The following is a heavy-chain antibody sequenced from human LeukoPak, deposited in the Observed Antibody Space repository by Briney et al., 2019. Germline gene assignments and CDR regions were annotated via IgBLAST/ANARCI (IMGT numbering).Heavy chain of an antibody. D-gene: IGHD3-10*01. CDR2: ISGSGGSV. Sequence: GGSLRLSCAASGFTFSNYAMTWVRQAPGEGRQWGAAISGSGGSVYYADSVKGRLTISRDNSKNTLHLQMNSLSADDTALYHCAKERTPNYYGSGLDYWGQGALVSVSS. J-gene: IGHJ4*02. CDR3: AKERTPNYYGSGLDY. V-gene: IGHV3-23*01. CDR1: GFTFSNYA.